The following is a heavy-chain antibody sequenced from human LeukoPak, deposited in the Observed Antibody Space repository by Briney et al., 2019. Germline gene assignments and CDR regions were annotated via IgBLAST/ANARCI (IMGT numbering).Heavy chain of an antibody. V-gene: IGHV3-74*01. D-gene: IGHD1-26*01. CDR2: IKSDGSST. J-gene: IGHJ4*02. Sequence: TGGSLRLSCAASGFTFSSNWMHWVRQAPGKGLVWVSRIKSDGSSTSYADSVKGRFTISRDNAKNTLYLQMNSLRAEDTAVYYCAKDMGVGATPPSLGGQGTLVTVSS. CDR1: GFTFSSNW. CDR3: AKDMGVGATPPSL.